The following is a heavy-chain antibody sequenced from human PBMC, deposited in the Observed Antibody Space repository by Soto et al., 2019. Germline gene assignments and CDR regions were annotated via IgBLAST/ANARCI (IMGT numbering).Heavy chain of an antibody. V-gene: IGHV4-31*03. CDR3: ARARAPMIVGNYYFDY. CDR1: GGSISSGGYY. D-gene: IGHD3-22*01. J-gene: IGHJ4*02. Sequence: QVQLQESGPGLVKPSQTLSLTCTVSGGSISSGGYYWSWIRQHPGKGLEWIGYIYYSGSTYYKPSLKSRVTISVDTSKNQFSLKLSSVTAADTVVYYCARARAPMIVGNYYFDYWGQGTLVTVSS. CDR2: IYYSGST.